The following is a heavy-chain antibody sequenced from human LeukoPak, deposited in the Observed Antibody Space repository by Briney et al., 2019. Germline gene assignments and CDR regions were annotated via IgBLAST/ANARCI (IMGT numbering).Heavy chain of an antibody. V-gene: IGHV3-21*01. Sequence: RAGGSLRLSCAASGFTFSSYSMNWVRQAPGKGLEWVSSISSSSSYIYYADSVKGRFTISRDNAKNSLYLQMNSLRAEDTAVYYCARGSIAVAGRPPCFDYWGQGTLVTVSS. CDR2: ISSSSSYI. CDR3: ARGSIAVAGRPPCFDY. CDR1: GFTFSSYS. D-gene: IGHD6-19*01. J-gene: IGHJ4*02.